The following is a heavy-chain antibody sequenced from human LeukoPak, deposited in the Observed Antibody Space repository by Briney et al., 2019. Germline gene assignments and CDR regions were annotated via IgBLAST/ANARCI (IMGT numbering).Heavy chain of an antibody. V-gene: IGHV1-18*01. CDR2: INGNNGNT. D-gene: IGHD6-13*01. Sequence: GASVKVSCKASGYTFTSYGITWVRQAPGQGLEWMGWINGNNGNTNYAQNLQGRVTMTTDTSTSTANMELRSLRSDDTAVYYCARAVTGHSSSWYNWFDPWGQGTLVTVSS. CDR3: ARAVTGHSSSWYNWFDP. CDR1: GYTFTSYG. J-gene: IGHJ5*02.